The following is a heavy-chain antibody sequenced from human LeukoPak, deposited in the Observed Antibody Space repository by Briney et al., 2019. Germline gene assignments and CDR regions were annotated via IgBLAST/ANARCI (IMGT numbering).Heavy chain of an antibody. CDR1: GFTVSSNY. D-gene: IGHD2-2*02. CDR2: IYSGGST. J-gene: IGHJ4*02. Sequence: GGSLRLSCAASGFTVSSNYMGWVRQAPGKGLEWVSVIYSGGSTYYADSVKGRFTISRDNSKNTLYLQMNSLRAEDTAVYYCARDPRDLGYCSSTSCYSWGQGTLVTVSS. V-gene: IGHV3-53*01. CDR3: ARDPRDLGYCSSTSCYS.